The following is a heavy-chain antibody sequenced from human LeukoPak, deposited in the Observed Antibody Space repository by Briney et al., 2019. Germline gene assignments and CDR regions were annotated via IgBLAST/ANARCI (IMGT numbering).Heavy chain of an antibody. CDR1: GGSISSADYY. CDR3: ARGRGMVYIIGA. CDR2: ISYSGST. D-gene: IGHD3-10*01. V-gene: IGHV4-30-4*08. J-gene: IGHJ5*02. Sequence: PSQTLSLTCTVSGGSISSADYYWSWIRQPPGKGLEWIGYISYSGSTYYNPSLESRVTISVDMSRNQISLKLSSVTAAYTAVYYCARGRGMVYIIGAWGQGTLVTVSS.